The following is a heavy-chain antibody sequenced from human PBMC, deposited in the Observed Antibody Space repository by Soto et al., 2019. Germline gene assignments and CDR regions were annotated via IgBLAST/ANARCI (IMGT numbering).Heavy chain of an antibody. D-gene: IGHD1-20*01. Sequence: SETLSLTCTVSGGSISSSSYYWGWIRQPPGKGLEWIGSIYYSGSTYYNPSLKSRVTISVDTSKNQFSLKLSSVTAADTAVYYCARLPRITGTLSFDYWGQGTLVTVSS. V-gene: IGHV4-39*01. J-gene: IGHJ4*02. CDR1: GGSISSSSYY. CDR3: ARLPRITGTLSFDY. CDR2: IYYSGST.